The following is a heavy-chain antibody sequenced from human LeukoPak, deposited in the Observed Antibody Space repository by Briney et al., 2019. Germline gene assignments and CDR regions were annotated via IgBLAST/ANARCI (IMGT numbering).Heavy chain of an antibody. Sequence: PGRSLRLSCAASGFTFSSYSMNWVRQAPGKGLEWVSSISSSSSYIYYADSVKGRFTISRDNAKNSLYLQMNSLRAEDTAVYYCARVPRYYYYYMDVWGKGTTVTISS. CDR2: ISSSSSYI. CDR1: GFTFSSYS. V-gene: IGHV3-21*01. CDR3: ARVPRYYYYYMDV. J-gene: IGHJ6*03.